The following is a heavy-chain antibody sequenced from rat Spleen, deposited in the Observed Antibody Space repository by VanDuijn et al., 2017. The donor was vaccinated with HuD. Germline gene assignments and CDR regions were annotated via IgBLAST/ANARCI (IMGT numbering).Heavy chain of an antibody. Sequence: EVQLMESGGGLVQPGRSLKLSCAASGFIFSNFDMAWVRQAPTKGLEWVASISPSGVTYYRDSVKGRFTVSRENAKSTLYFLMDSLRSEDTATYYCVRQDTSGYSNWFTYWGQGTLVTVSS. D-gene: IGHD4-3*01. CDR1: GFIFSNFD. J-gene: IGHJ3*01. CDR3: VRQDTSGYSNWFTY. CDR2: ISPSGVT. V-gene: IGHV5-25*01.